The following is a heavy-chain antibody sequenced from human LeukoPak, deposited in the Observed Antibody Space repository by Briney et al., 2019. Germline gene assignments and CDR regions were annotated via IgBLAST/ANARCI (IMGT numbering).Heavy chain of an antibody. CDR1: GYTFTGYY. CDR3: ARDPTGAAHFDY. Sequence: ASVKVSCKASGYTFTGYYMHWVRQAPGQGLEWMGWINPNSGGTNYAQKFQGRVTMTRDTSISTAYMELSRLRSDDTAVYYCARDPTGAAHFDYWGQGTLVTVSS. J-gene: IGHJ4*02. CDR2: INPNSGGT. V-gene: IGHV1-2*02. D-gene: IGHD6-6*01.